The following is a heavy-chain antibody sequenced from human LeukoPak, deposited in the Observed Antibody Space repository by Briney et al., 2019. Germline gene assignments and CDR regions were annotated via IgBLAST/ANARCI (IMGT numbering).Heavy chain of an antibody. CDR2: IYYSGST. CDR3: ARLGDCGGDCYTFDY. CDR1: GGSISSSSYY. D-gene: IGHD2-21*02. V-gene: IGHV4-39*01. J-gene: IGHJ4*02. Sequence: SETLSLTCTVSGGSISSSSYYWGWIRQPPGKGLEWIGSIYYSGSTYYNPSLKSRVTISVDTSKNQFSPKLSSVTAADTAVYYCARLGDCGGDCYTFDYWGQGTLVTVSS.